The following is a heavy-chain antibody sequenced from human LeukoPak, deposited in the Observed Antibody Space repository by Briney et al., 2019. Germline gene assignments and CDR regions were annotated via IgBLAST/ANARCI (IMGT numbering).Heavy chain of an antibody. CDR2: ISGSGGST. CDR3: AKDRDGDYYFDY. D-gene: IGHD4-17*01. V-gene: IGHV3-23*01. CDR1: GFTFSSYA. Sequence: GGSLRLSCAASGFTFSSYAMSWVRQVPGKGLEWVSAISGSGGSTYYADSVKGRFTISRDNSKNTLYLQMNSLRAEDTAVYYCAKDRDGDYYFDYWGQGTLVTVSS. J-gene: IGHJ4*02.